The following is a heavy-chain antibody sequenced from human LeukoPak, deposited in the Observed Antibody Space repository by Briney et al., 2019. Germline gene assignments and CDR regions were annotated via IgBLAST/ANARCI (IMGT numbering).Heavy chain of an antibody. D-gene: IGHD6-19*01. CDR2: IKQDGSEK. CDR3: ARAAGYSSGWLALRYYYYYYMDV. V-gene: IGHV3-7*01. J-gene: IGHJ6*03. CDR1: GFTFSNYW. Sequence: PGGSLRLSCAASGFTFSNYWMSWVRQAPGKGLEWVANIKQDGSEKYYVDSVKGRFTISRDNAKNSLYLQMNSLRAEDTAVYYCARAAGYSSGWLALRYYYYYYMDVWGKGTTVTVSS.